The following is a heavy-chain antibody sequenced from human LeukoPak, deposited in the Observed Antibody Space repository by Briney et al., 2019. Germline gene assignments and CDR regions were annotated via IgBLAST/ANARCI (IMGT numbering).Heavy chain of an antibody. CDR3: ARHLGYCTNGVCSKDYYYYYYMDV. V-gene: IGHV5-51*01. D-gene: IGHD2-8*01. Sequence: RGESLKISCKGSGYSFTSYWIGWVRQMPGKGPEWMGIIYPGDSDTRYSPSFQGQVTISADKSISTAYLQWSSLKASDTAMYYCARHLGYCTNGVCSKDYYYYYYMDVWGKGTTVTVSS. CDR1: GYSFTSYW. CDR2: IYPGDSDT. J-gene: IGHJ6*03.